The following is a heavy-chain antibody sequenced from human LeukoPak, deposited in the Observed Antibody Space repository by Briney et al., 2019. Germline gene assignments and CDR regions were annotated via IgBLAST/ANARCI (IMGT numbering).Heavy chain of an antibody. CDR2: IYTSGST. Sequence: SETLSLTCTVSGGSISSYYWNWIRQPAGKGLEWIGRIYTSGSTNYNPSLKSRVTMSVDTSKNQFSLKLSSVTAADTAVYYCARSPTTVTTPSAFDIWGQGTMVTVSS. CDR3: ARSPTTVTTPSAFDI. D-gene: IGHD4-17*01. CDR1: GGSISSYY. J-gene: IGHJ3*02. V-gene: IGHV4-4*07.